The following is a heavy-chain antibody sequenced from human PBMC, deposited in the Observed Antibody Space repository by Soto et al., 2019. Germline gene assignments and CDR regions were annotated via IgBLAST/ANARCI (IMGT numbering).Heavy chain of an antibody. J-gene: IGHJ6*02. D-gene: IGHD6-13*01. CDR2: IIPIFGTA. Sequence: ASVKVSCKASGGTFSSYAISWVRQAPGQGLEWMGGIIPIFGTANYAQKFQGRVTITADESTSTAYMELSSLRSEDTAVYYCAGRRRRTREAAAAYYYCYGMDVWGQGTTVTVSS. CDR1: GGTFSSYA. V-gene: IGHV1-69*13. CDR3: AGRRRRTREAAAAYYYCYGMDV.